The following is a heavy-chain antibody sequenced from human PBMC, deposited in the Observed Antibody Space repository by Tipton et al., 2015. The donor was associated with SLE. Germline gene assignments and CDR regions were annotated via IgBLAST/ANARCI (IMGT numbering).Heavy chain of an antibody. CDR1: GYTFISYA. CDR3: AREDCSGGSCCPDY. CDR2: ISAYNGNT. V-gene: IGHV1-18*01. D-gene: IGHD2-15*01. J-gene: IGHJ4*02. Sequence: QLVQSGAEVKKPGASVKVSCKASGYTFISYAISWVRQAPGQGLEWMAWISAYNGNTNYAQKLQGRVTMTTDTSTSTDYMELRSLRSDDTAVYYCAREDCSGGSCCPDYWGQGTLVTVSS.